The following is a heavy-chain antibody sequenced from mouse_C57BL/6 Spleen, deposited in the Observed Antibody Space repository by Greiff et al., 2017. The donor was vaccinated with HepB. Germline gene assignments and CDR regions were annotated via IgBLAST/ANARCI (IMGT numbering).Heavy chain of an antibody. CDR1: GFTFSDYY. V-gene: IGHV5-16*01. CDR3: AREDLYYSYIED. CDR2: INYDGSST. Sequence: EVHLVESEGGLVQPGSSMKLSCTASGFTFSDYYMAWVRQVPEKGLEWVANINYDGSSTYYLDSLKSRFIITSDNAKNILYLQMSSLKSEDTATYYCAREDLYYSYIEDWGKGTTVTVSS. J-gene: IGHJ1*03. D-gene: IGHD1-1*01.